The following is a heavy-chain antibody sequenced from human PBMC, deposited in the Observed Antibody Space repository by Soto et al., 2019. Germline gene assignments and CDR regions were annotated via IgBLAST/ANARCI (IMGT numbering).Heavy chain of an antibody. CDR3: ARVSVDVPE. V-gene: IGHV1-2*02. CDR1: GPTFIAYY. D-gene: IGHD5-12*01. J-gene: IGHJ4*02. Sequence: QLVQSGAEVKKPGASVRVSCKTSGPTFIAYYIHWVRQAPGQGLEWMGWIDPKSGGTTYEQKFLGRVTMTRDTSINTAYMDLIRLTSDDTAVYYCARVSVDVPEWGQGTLITVSS. CDR2: IDPKSGGT.